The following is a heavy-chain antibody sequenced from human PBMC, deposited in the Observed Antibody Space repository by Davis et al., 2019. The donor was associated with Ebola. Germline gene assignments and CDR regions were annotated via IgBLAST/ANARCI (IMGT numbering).Heavy chain of an antibody. D-gene: IGHD3-10*01. CDR2: ISSSSSYI. J-gene: IGHJ6*02. CDR1: GFIFSSYS. CDR3: ARRDYYGSGSYYKGGMDV. Sequence: GGSLRLSCTASGFIFSSYSMNWVRQTPGKGLEWVSSISSSSSYIYYADSVRGRFTISRDNAKNSLYLQMNSLRAEDTAVYYCARRDYYGSGSYYKGGMDVWGQGTTVTVSS. V-gene: IGHV3-21*01.